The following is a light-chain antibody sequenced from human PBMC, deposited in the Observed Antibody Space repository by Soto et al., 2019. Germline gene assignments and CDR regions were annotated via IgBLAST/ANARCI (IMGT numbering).Light chain of an antibody. Sequence: DIQMTQSPSSVSASVGDRVTITCRASQGIGTWLAWYQQKPGKAPELLIYDASRLQSGVPSRFSGSASGTEVTLTISSLQPEDFATYYCQQANRFPPTFGQGTKLEI. CDR3: QQANRFPPT. J-gene: IGKJ2*01. CDR2: DAS. CDR1: QGIGTW. V-gene: IGKV1-12*01.